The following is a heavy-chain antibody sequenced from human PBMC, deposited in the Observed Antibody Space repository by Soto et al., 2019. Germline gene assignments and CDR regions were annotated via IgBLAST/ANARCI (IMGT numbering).Heavy chain of an antibody. CDR1: GGVFSSFG. CDR3: ARGRGNSAVITTFDY. D-gene: IGHD3-16*01. J-gene: IGHJ4*02. CDR2: IIPIFGSA. V-gene: IGHV1-69*01. Sequence: QVQLVQSGAEVKKPGSSVRVSCKSSGGVFSSFGLSWVRQAPGQGLEWMGGIIPIFGSANYAQKFQGRVTITADDSTRTVYMEPSSLRSEDTALYYCARGRGNSAVITTFDYWGQGTLVTVSS.